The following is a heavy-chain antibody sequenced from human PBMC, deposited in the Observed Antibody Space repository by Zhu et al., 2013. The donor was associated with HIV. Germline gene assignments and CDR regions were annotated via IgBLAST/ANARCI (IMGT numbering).Heavy chain of an antibody. V-gene: IGHV4-30-4*01. CDR1: GGSFSSGDYS. CDR2: ISNSGSA. Sequence: VQLQESGPGLLKPSQTLSLTCTVSGGSFSSGDYSWSWIRQPPGKGLEWIGDISNSGSAHYKPSLKGRLTISVDTSKRQFSLKLSSVTAADTAVYYCARGGRPWFGESGAFDIWGRGTMVTVSS. D-gene: IGHD3-10*01. CDR3: ARGGRPWFGESGAFDI. J-gene: IGHJ3*02.